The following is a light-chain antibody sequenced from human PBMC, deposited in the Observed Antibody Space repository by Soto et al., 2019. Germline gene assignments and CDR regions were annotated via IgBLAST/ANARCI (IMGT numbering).Light chain of an antibody. CDR1: SSSIGAGYA. J-gene: IGLJ1*01. V-gene: IGLV1-40*01. Sequence: QSVLTQPPSVSGAPGQRVTISCTGSSSSIGAGYAVHWYQQLPGAAPKLLLYGNIIRPSGVPDRFSGSKSGTSASLAITGLQAEDEADYYCQSYDSSPIFGTGTKLTVL. CDR2: GNI. CDR3: QSYDSSPI.